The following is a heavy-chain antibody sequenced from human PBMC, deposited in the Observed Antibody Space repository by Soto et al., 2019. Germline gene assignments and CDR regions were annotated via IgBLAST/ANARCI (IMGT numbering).Heavy chain of an antibody. Sequence: TLSLTCTVSGGSISSYYWSWIRQPPGKGLEWIGYIYYSGSTNYNPSLKSRVTISVDTSKNQFSLKLSSVTAADTAVYYCARAIAVADTYDYWGQGTLVTVSS. CDR2: IYYSGST. CDR3: ARAIAVADTYDY. CDR1: GGSISSYY. D-gene: IGHD6-19*01. J-gene: IGHJ4*02. V-gene: IGHV4-59*01.